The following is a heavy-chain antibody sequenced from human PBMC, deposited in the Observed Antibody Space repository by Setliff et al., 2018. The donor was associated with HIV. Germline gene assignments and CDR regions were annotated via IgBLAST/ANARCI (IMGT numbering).Heavy chain of an antibody. V-gene: IGHV4-39*07. J-gene: IGHJ5*02. CDR1: GGSISGSNYY. CDR3: ARDPGGLYCRSTSCQGGCFDP. D-gene: IGHD2-2*01. CDR2: FHYSGST. Sequence: LSLTCNVSGGSISGSNYYWAWIRQPPGKGLEWIGSFHYSGSTSHNPSLKSRVTISVDTSKNQLSLKLRSVTAADTAVYYCARDPGGLYCRSTSCQGGCFDPWGQGTLVTVSS.